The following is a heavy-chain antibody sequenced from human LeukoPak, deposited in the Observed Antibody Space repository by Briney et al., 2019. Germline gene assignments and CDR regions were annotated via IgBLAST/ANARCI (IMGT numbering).Heavy chain of an antibody. CDR2: ISGSGGST. Sequence: GGSLRLSCAASGFTFSNYGMHWVRQAPGKGLEWVSAISGSGGSTYYADSVKGRFTISRDNSKNTLYLQMNSLRAEDTAVYYCAKRPRIAAAGVIDYWGQGTLVTVSS. V-gene: IGHV3-23*01. CDR3: AKRPRIAAAGVIDY. D-gene: IGHD6-13*01. CDR1: GFTFSNYG. J-gene: IGHJ4*02.